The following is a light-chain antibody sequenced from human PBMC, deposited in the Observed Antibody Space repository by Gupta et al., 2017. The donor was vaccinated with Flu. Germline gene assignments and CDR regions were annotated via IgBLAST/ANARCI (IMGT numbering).Light chain of an antibody. V-gene: IGLV3-19*01. CDR2: GEN. CDR1: SFRGYF. J-gene: IGLJ2*01. Sequence: SSELTQDPAVSVALGQTVRITCRGDSFRGYFASWYQQKPGQAPLLVFFGENNRPSGIPDRFSGSTSGDTASLTITGAQAEDEADYYCTSRERSGDFYVFGAGTRLTVL. CDR3: TSRERSGDFYV.